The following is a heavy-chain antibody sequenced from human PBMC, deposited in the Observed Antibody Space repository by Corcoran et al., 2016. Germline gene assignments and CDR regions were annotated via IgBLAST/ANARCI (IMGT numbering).Heavy chain of an antibody. D-gene: IGHD3-16*02. CDR2: IKSKTDGGTT. Sequence: EVQLVESGGGLVKPGGSLRLSCAASGFTFSNAWMSWVRQAPGKGREWVGRIKSKTDGGTTDYAAPVKGRFTISRDDSKNTLYLQMNSLKTEDTAVYYCTTGPMITFGGVIVMGWGQGTLVTVSS. CDR3: TTGPMITFGGVIVMG. J-gene: IGHJ4*02. CDR1: GFTFSNAW. V-gene: IGHV3-15*01.